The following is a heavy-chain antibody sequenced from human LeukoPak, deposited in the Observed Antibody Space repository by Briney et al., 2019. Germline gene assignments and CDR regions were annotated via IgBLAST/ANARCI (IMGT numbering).Heavy chain of an antibody. D-gene: IGHD6-19*01. V-gene: IGHV4-39*01. J-gene: IGHJ4*02. CDR3: ARQAVDGSVFDY. CDR2: IYYSGST. CDR1: GGSISSSSYY. Sequence: PSETLSLTCTVSGGSISSSSYYWGWIRQPPGKGLEWIGSIYYSGSTYYNPSLKSRVTISVDTSKNQFSLKLSSVTAADTAVYYCARQAVDGSVFDYWGQGTLVTVSS.